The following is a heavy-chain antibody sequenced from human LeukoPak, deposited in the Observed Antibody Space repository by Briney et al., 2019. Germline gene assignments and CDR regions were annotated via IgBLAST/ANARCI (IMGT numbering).Heavy chain of an antibody. Sequence: GGSLRLSCATSGFTFSTYSMNWVRQAPGKGLEWVSSISSTSIYIYYADSVKGRFTISRDNAKNSLHLQMNSLRAEDTAVYYCARDPTTYGSGSYYYYFDYWGQGTLVTVSS. D-gene: IGHD3-10*01. J-gene: IGHJ4*02. CDR2: ISSTSIYI. V-gene: IGHV3-21*01. CDR3: ARDPTTYGSGSYYYYFDY. CDR1: GFTFSTYS.